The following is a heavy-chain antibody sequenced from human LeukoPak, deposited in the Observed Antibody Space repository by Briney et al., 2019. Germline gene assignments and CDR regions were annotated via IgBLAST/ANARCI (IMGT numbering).Heavy chain of an antibody. CDR1: GDSVIRGTSF. V-gene: IGHV4-31*11. CDR3: ARYCSSTSCPFDY. CDR2: IHHSVHT. D-gene: IGHD2-2*01. Sequence: PSETLCLTCAVSGDSVIRGTSFWGCIRQHPGKGLEWVGSIHHSVHTYDNPSLQSRVIISMDKSKNQFSLKLNSVTAADTAVYYCARYCSSTSCPFDYWGQGALVTVSS. J-gene: IGHJ4*02.